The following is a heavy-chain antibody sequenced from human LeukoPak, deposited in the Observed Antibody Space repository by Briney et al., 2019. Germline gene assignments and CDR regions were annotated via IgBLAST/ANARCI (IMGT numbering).Heavy chain of an antibody. J-gene: IGHJ4*02. CDR3: ARGAAAGPFNNDY. CDR1: GYTFTGYY. D-gene: IGHD6-13*01. Sequence: GASVKVSCKASGYTFTGYYMHWVRQAPGQGLEWMGWINPNSGGTNYAQKFQGRVTMTRDTSISTAYMELSRLRSDDTAVYYCARGAAAGPFNNDYWGQGTLVTVSS. CDR2: INPNSGGT. V-gene: IGHV1-2*02.